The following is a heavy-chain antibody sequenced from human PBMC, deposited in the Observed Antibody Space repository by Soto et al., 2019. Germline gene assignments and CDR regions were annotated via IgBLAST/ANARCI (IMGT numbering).Heavy chain of an antibody. D-gene: IGHD2-2*01. J-gene: IGHJ5*02. CDR1: GGTFSSYA. CDR3: ARERIEDIVVVPAALRVEDWFDP. V-gene: IGHV1-69*13. CDR2: IIPIFGTA. Sequence: ASVKVSCKASGGTFSSYAISWVRQSPGQGLEWMGGIIPIFGTANYAQKFQGRDTITADESTSTAYMELSSLRSEDTAVYYYARERIEDIVVVPAALRVEDWFDPWGQGTLVTVSS.